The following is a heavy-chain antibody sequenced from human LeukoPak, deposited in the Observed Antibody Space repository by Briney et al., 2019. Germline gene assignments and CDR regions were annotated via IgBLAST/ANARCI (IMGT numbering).Heavy chain of an antibody. Sequence: GGSLRLSCAASGLTFSSYWMNWVRQAPGKGLEWVANIKQDGSEKYYVDSVKGRFTISRDNAKNSLYLQMNSLRAEDTAVYYCARGAYYYEDWGQGTLVTVSS. D-gene: IGHD3-22*01. V-gene: IGHV3-7*01. CDR3: ARGAYYYED. CDR1: GLTFSSYW. CDR2: IKQDGSEK. J-gene: IGHJ4*02.